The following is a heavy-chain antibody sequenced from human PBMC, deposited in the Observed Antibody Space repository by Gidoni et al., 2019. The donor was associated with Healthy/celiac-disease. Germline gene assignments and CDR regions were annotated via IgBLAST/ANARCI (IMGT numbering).Heavy chain of an antibody. Sequence: QVQLQQWGAGLLKPSETLSLTCAVYGGSFSGYYWSWIRQPPGKGLEWIGEINHSGSTNYTPSLMGRVTISVDTSKNQFSLKLTSVTAADTALYYCARAGNGGGFDIWGQGTMVTVS. CDR1: GGSFSGYY. CDR2: INHSGST. V-gene: IGHV4-34*01. D-gene: IGHD2-15*01. J-gene: IGHJ3*02. CDR3: ARAGNGGGFDI.